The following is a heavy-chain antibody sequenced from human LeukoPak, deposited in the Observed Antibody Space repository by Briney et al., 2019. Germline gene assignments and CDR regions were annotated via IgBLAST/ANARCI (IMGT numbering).Heavy chain of an antibody. CDR2: ISSSSSYI. Sequence: GGSLILSCAASGFTFSSYSMNWVRQAPGKGLEWVSSISSSSSYIYYADSVKGRFTISRDNAKNSLYLQMNSLRAEDTAVYYCARDPLYCSSTSCYGFDYWGQGTLVTVSS. D-gene: IGHD2-2*01. J-gene: IGHJ4*02. CDR1: GFTFSSYS. V-gene: IGHV3-21*01. CDR3: ARDPLYCSSTSCYGFDY.